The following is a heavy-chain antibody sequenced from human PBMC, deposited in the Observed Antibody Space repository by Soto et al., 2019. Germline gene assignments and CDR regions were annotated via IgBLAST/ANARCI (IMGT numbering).Heavy chain of an antibody. Sequence: QVQLVESGGGVVQPGRSLRLSCAASGFIFSSYGMHWVRQAPGKGLEWVAVMSNDGISKHYADSVKGRFTISRDNSKNTLYLQMHCLRAEDTAVYFCTQGYDSRGHPGYGGAFDIWGQGTMVIVSS. CDR1: GFIFSSYG. CDR2: MSNDGISK. D-gene: IGHD3-22*01. CDR3: TQGYDSRGHPGYGGAFDI. J-gene: IGHJ3*02. V-gene: IGHV3-30*18.